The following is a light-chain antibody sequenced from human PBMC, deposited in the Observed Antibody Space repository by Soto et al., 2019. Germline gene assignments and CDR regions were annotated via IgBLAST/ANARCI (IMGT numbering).Light chain of an antibody. V-gene: IGLV2-18*02. CDR1: SSDVGSYNR. Sequence: QSALTQPPSVSGSPGQSVTISCTGTSSDVGSYNRVSWYQQPPGTAPKLMIYEVSNRPSGVPDRFSGSKSGNTASLTISGLQAEDEADDYCSSYTSSSTYYVFGTGTKLTVL. CDR3: SSYTSSSTYYV. J-gene: IGLJ1*01. CDR2: EVS.